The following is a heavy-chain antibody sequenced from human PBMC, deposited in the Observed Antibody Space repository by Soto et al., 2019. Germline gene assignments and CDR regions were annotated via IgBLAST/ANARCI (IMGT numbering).Heavy chain of an antibody. CDR3: ARGRIAVVVAATAFRY. CDR2: INHSGST. Sequence: ETLSLTCAVYGGSFSGYYWSCIRQPPGKGLEWIGEINHSGSTNYNPSLKSRVTISVDTSKNQFSLKLSSVTAADTAVYYCARGRIAVVVAATAFRYWGQGTLVTVSS. CDR1: GGSFSGYY. V-gene: IGHV4-34*01. J-gene: IGHJ4*02. D-gene: IGHD2-15*01.